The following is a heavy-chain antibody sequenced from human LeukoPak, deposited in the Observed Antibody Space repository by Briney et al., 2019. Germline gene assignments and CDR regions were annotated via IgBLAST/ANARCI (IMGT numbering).Heavy chain of an antibody. CDR2: TKDDGSEK. J-gene: IGHJ6*02. CDR1: GFTFSSHW. CDR3: ARRGITISGVLVYHYSGLDV. D-gene: IGHD3-3*01. V-gene: IGHV3-7*02. Sequence: PGGSLRLSCAGSGFTFSSHWMSWVRQAPGKGLEWVASTKDDGSEKHFLDSVNGRFPLSRDNAKSSLYLQMSSLRAEDTAVYYCARRGITISGVLVYHYSGLDVWGQGTTVTVSS.